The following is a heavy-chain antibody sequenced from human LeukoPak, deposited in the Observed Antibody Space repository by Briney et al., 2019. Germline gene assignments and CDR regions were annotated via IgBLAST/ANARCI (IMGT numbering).Heavy chain of an antibody. Sequence: PGGSLRLSCAASGFTFGSHAMHWVSQAPGKGVEWVAIISYDGSDKFYADSVKGRFTISRDNSKNTLYLQMNSLRAEDTAVYYCAREHRGYGDSWGQGTLVTVSS. CDR2: ISYDGSDK. CDR1: GFTFGSHA. D-gene: IGHD5-12*01. J-gene: IGHJ4*02. CDR3: AREHRGYGDS. V-gene: IGHV3-30-3*01.